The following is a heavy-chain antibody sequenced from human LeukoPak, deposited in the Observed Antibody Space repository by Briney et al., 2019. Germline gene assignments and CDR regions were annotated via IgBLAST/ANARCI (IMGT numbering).Heavy chain of an antibody. D-gene: IGHD2-2*01. V-gene: IGHV1-46*01. CDR3: ARDIGQLLTYYYYYMDV. J-gene: IGHJ6*03. CDR2: INPSGGNT. CDR1: GYTFTSYY. Sequence: ASVKVSCKASGYTFTSYYMHWVRQAPGQGLEWMGIINPSGGNTNYAQKLQGRVTMTTDTSTSTAYMELRSLRSDDTAVYYCARDIGQLLTYYYYYMDVWGKGTTVTVSS.